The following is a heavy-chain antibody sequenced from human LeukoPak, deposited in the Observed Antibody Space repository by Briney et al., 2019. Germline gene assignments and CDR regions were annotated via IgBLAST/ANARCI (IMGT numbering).Heavy chain of an antibody. D-gene: IGHD3-10*01. CDR1: GGTFSSYA. Sequence: SVKVSCKASGGTFSSYAISWVRQAPGQGLEWMGGIIPIFGTANYAQKFQGRVTISADKSTSTAYMELGSLRSNDTAVYYCARGMVRGVIGGGAFDIWGQGTMVTVSS. J-gene: IGHJ3*02. CDR3: ARGMVRGVIGGGAFDI. V-gene: IGHV1-69*06. CDR2: IIPIFGTA.